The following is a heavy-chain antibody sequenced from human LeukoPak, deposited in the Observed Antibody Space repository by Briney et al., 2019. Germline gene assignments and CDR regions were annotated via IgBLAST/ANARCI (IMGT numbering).Heavy chain of an antibody. CDR1: GGSISSSSYY. CDR3: ARVWREQPYAMDV. CDR2: IYYSGST. V-gene: IGHV4-39*07. J-gene: IGHJ6*02. Sequence: SSETLSLTCTVSGGSISSSSYYWGWIRQPPGKGLEWIGSIYYSGSTYYNPSLKSRVTISVDTSKNQFSLRLSSVTAADTAVYYCARVWREQPYAMDVWGQGTTVTVSS. D-gene: IGHD3-3*01.